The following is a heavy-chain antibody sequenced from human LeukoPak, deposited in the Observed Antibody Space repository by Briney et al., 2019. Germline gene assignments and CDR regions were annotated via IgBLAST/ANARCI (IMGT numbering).Heavy chain of an antibody. Sequence: GGSLRLSCAASGFTFSSYEMNWVRQAPGKGLEWVSYISSSSSTIYYADSVKGRFTISRDNAKNSLYLQMNSLRAEDTAVYYCASLNYDFWSGYYFGDYWGQGTLVTVSS. J-gene: IGHJ4*02. CDR1: GFTFSSYE. CDR2: ISSSSSTI. D-gene: IGHD3-3*01. CDR3: ASLNYDFWSGYYFGDY. V-gene: IGHV3-48*01.